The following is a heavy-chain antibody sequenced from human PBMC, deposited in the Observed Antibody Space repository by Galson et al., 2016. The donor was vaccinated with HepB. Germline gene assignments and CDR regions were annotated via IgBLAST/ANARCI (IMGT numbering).Heavy chain of an antibody. V-gene: IGHV5-10-1*01. CDR1: GYSFTSYW. J-gene: IGHJ4*02. CDR3: ARHCSGGSCYHPDY. CDR2: IDPSGSYT. D-gene: IGHD2-15*01. Sequence: QSGAEVKKPGESLRISCKTSGYSFTSYWISWVRQMPGNGLEWMGRIDPSGSYTKYSPSFRGHATTSVDKSTSTAYLEFTSLKSSDNAMYYCARHCSGGSCYHPDYWGQGTLVTVPS.